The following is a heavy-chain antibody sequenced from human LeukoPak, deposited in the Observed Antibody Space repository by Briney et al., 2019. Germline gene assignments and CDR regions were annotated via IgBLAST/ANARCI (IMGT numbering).Heavy chain of an antibody. V-gene: IGHV1-8*02. J-gene: IGHJ5*02. D-gene: IGHD6-13*01. Sequence: ASVKVSCKASGYTFTSYDINWVRHATGQGLEWMGWMNPNSGNTAYAQKFQGRVTMTRDTSINTAYMELSSLISEDTAVYYRAKTGSWTANWFDPWGQGTLVTVSS. CDR2: MNPNSGNT. CDR1: GYTFTSYD. CDR3: AKTGSWTANWFDP.